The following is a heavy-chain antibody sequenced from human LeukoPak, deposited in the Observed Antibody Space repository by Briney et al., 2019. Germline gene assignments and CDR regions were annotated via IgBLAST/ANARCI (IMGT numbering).Heavy chain of an antibody. CDR2: INSSSSYN. Sequence: GGSLRLSCAASGFTVSSYSMNWIRQAPGQRLEWGSSINSSSSYNYYADSVKGRFTISRDNAKNSVYIQMNTLRAEDTAVYYCATFETGANEGLDDWGQGTLVTVSS. CDR1: GFTVSSYS. CDR3: ATFETGANEGLDD. J-gene: IGHJ4*02. V-gene: IGHV3-21*01. D-gene: IGHD7-27*01.